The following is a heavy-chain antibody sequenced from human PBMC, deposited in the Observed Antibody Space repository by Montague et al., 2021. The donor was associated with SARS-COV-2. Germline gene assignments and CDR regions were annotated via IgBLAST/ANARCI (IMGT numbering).Heavy chain of an antibody. CDR3: ARAGGGSSYNYYGLDV. Sequence: SETLSLTCSISGGSINSFYWNWIRQSPGKGLEWIGYVYYTGGTNYNPSLKSRATISVDTSKNQFSLTVGSVTAADTAVYYCARAGGGSSYNYYGLDVWGQGTTVTDSS. D-gene: IGHD2-15*01. V-gene: IGHV4-59*01. J-gene: IGHJ6*02. CDR1: GGSINSFY. CDR2: VYYTGGT.